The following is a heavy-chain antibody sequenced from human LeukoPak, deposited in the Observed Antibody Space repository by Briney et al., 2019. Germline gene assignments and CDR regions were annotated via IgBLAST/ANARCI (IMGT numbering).Heavy chain of an antibody. Sequence: GGSLRLSCAASGFAFSIYWMSWVRQAPGKGLEWVANIYHHGSDKWYVDSVKGRFTIARDNTDNSLSLQMNSLRVEDTAVYYCARSDSIGSVDYWGQGTLITVSS. V-gene: IGHV3-7*01. D-gene: IGHD2-21*01. J-gene: IGHJ4*02. CDR2: IYHHGSDK. CDR1: GFAFSIYW. CDR3: ARSDSIGSVDY.